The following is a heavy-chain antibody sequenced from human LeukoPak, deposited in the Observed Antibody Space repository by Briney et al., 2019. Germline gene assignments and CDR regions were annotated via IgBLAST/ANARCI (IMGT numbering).Heavy chain of an antibody. J-gene: IGHJ5*02. CDR1: GFTFSSYW. CDR2: INSDGSST. D-gene: IGHD3-10*01. Sequence: PGGSLRLSCAASGFTFSSYWMHWVRQAPGKGLVWVSRINSDGSSTSYADSVKGRFTISRDNAKNTLYLPMNSLRAEDTAVYYGARGVRIWLGDSMAPQNWFDPWGQGTLVTVSS. CDR3: ARGVRIWLGDSMAPQNWFDP. V-gene: IGHV3-74*01.